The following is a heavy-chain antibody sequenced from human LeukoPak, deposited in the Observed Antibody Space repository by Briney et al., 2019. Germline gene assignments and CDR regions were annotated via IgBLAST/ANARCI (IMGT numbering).Heavy chain of an antibody. CDR2: INTDGSST. J-gene: IGHJ4*02. Sequence: GGSLRLSCSTSGFTFSSYWIHWVRQAPGKGLVWVSRINTDGSSTSYADSVKGRFTISRDNAKNTLYLQMNSLRAEDTAVYYCARAYSNYETFDYWGQGTLVTVSS. D-gene: IGHD4-11*01. V-gene: IGHV3-74*01. CDR1: GFTFSSYW. CDR3: ARAYSNYETFDY.